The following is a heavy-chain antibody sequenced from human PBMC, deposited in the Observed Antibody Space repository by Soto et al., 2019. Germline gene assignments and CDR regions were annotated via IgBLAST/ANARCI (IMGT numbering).Heavy chain of an antibody. V-gene: IGHV4-30-4*01. D-gene: IGHD3-10*01. J-gene: IGHJ6*02. CDR1: GGSISSGDYY. CDR3: ARLSYYYGSGSYPDYYYYGMDV. CDR2: IYYSGST. Sequence: SETLSLTCTVSGGSISSGDYYWSWIRQPPGKGLEWIGYIYYSGSTYYNPSLKSRVTISVDTSKNQFSLKLSSVTAADTAVYYCARLSYYYGSGSYPDYYYYGMDVWGQGTTVTVSS.